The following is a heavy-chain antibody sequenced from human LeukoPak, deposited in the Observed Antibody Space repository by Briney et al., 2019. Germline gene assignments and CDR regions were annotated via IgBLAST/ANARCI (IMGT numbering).Heavy chain of an antibody. CDR2: INPSNGGT. D-gene: IGHD4-23*01. V-gene: IGHV1-2*02. CDR1: VCTFSSYA. Sequence: ASLKVCSKASVCTFSSYAISWVRQAPGHGLEWMGWINPSNGGTTYAQNFKARVTMTRDTSINTAYMELNTLRSDDTAMYYCARELYPGLLWYWFDPWGQGTLVTVSS. J-gene: IGHJ5*02. CDR3: ARELYPGLLWYWFDP.